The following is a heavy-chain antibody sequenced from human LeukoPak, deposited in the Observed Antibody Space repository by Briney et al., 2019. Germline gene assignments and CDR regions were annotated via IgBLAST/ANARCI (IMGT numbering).Heavy chain of an antibody. J-gene: IGHJ6*03. CDR1: GFTFSSYA. Sequence: GGSLRLSCAASGFTFSSYAMSWVRQAPGKGLEWVSAISGSGDRTYYADSVKGRFSISRDKSKNTLYVQMNSLRAEDTAVYYCAKGSIVGATSYYYMDVWGKGTTVTISS. CDR3: AKGSIVGATSYYYMDV. CDR2: ISGSGDRT. V-gene: IGHV3-23*01. D-gene: IGHD1-26*01.